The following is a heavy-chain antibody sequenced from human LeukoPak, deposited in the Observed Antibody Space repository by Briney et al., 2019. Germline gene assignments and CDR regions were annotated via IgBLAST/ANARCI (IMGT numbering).Heavy chain of an antibody. CDR2: ISAYNGNT. V-gene: IGHV1-18*01. CDR1: GYTFTIYG. D-gene: IGHD6-19*01. CDR3: ARDPRYSSGWYGNFDY. J-gene: IGHJ4*02. Sequence: GASVKVSCMASGYTFTIYGTSWVRQAPGQGLEWMGWISAYNGNTNYAQKLQGRVTMTTDTSTSTAYMELRSLRSDDTAVYYCARDPRYSSGWYGNFDYWGQGTLVTVSS.